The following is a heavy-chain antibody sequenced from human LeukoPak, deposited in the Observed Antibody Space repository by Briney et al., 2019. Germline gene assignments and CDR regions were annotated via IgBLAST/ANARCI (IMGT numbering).Heavy chain of an antibody. CDR1: GYTFTNYG. V-gene: IGHV1-18*01. CDR2: ISAYNGNT. J-gene: IGHJ5*02. Sequence: ASVKVSCKTSGYTFTNYGISWVRQAPGQGLEWMGWISAYNGNTNYAQNFQGRVTMTTDTSTSTAHMELRSLRSDDTAVYYCARGRVEYSYGSTQEINWFDPWGQGTLVTVSS. D-gene: IGHD5-18*01. CDR3: ARGRVEYSYGSTQEINWFDP.